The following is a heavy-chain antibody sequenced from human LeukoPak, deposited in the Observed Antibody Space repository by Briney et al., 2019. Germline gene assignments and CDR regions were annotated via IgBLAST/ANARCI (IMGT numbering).Heavy chain of an antibody. CDR3: ARDRRFLEWPKSYYYYMDV. J-gene: IGHJ6*03. CDR2: IYTSGST. Sequence: PSETLSLTCTVSGVSISSYYWSWIRQPAGKGLEWIWRIYTSGSTNYNPSLKSRVTISVDTSKNQFSLKLSSVTAADTAVYYCARDRRFLEWPKSYYYYMDVWGKGTTVTVSS. D-gene: IGHD3-3*01. CDR1: GVSISSYY. V-gene: IGHV4-4*07.